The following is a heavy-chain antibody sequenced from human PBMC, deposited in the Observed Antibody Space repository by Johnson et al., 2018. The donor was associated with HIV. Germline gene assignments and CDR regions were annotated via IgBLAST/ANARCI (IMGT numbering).Heavy chain of an antibody. CDR2: ISYDGSNK. CDR1: EFTFSNYA. Sequence: QVQLVESGGGVVQPGKSLRIYCAVSEFTFSNYAMHWVRLPPGKGLQWVAVISYDGSNKYYADSVKGRFTISRDNSKNTLYLQMNSLRAEDTAVYYCAKIPADSSGTRSAFDIWGQGTMVTVSS. D-gene: IGHD3-22*01. V-gene: IGHV3-30*04. J-gene: IGHJ3*02. CDR3: AKIPADSSGTRSAFDI.